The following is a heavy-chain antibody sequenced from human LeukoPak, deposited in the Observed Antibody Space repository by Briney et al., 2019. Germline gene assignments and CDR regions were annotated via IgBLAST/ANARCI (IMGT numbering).Heavy chain of an antibody. V-gene: IGHV1-2*02. CDR1: GYTFTGYY. CDR3: ARNWELLLFPFDY. J-gene: IGHJ4*02. CDR2: INPNSGGT. Sequence: ASVKVSCKASGYTFTGYYMHWVRQAPGQGLEWMGWINPNSGGTNYAQKFQGRVTMTRDTSISTAYMELRSLRSDDTAVYYCARNWELLLFPFDYWGQGTLVTVSS. D-gene: IGHD1-26*01.